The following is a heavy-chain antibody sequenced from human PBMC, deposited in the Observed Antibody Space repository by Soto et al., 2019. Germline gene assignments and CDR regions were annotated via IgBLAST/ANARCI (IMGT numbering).Heavy chain of an antibody. CDR2: INPSGGST. CDR1: GYTFTSYY. Sequence: GASVKVSCKASGYTFTSYYMHWVRQAPGQGLEWMGIINPSGGSTSYAQKFQGRVTMTRDTSTSTVYMELSSLRSEDTAVYYCARAVVQLWFPDSLNWFDPWGQGTLVTVSS. V-gene: IGHV1-46*01. CDR3: ARAVVQLWFPDSLNWFDP. J-gene: IGHJ5*02. D-gene: IGHD5-18*01.